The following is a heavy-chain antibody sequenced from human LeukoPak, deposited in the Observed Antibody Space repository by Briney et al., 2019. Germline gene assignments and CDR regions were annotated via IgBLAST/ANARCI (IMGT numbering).Heavy chain of an antibody. CDR3: ARDNMRRRDGYYYYYMDV. D-gene: IGHD2-2*01. CDR1: GGSISSGGYY. CDR2: IYHSGST. Sequence: PSETLSLTCTVSGGSISSGGYYWSWIRQPPGKGLEWIGYIYHSGSTYYNPSLKSRVTISVDRSKNQFSLKLSSVTAADTAVYYCARDNMRRRDGYYYYYMDVWGKGTTVTVSS. V-gene: IGHV4-30-2*01. J-gene: IGHJ6*03.